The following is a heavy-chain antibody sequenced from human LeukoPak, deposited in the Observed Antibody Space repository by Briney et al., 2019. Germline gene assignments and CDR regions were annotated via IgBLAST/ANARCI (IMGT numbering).Heavy chain of an antibody. CDR1: GYTFTSYG. D-gene: IGHD3-10*01. CDR2: ISAYNGNT. J-gene: IGHJ6*03. CDR3: AREPWFGVGYYYYMDV. V-gene: IGHV1-18*01. Sequence: ASVKVSCKASGYTFTSYGISWVRQAPGQGLEWMGWISAYNGNTNYAQKLQGRVTMTTDTSTSTAYMELRSLRSDDTAVYYCAREPWFGVGYYYYMDVWGKGTTVTVSS.